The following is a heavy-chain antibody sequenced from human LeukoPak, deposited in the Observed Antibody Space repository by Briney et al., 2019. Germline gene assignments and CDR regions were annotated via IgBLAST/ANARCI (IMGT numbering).Heavy chain of an antibody. J-gene: IGHJ6*03. D-gene: IGHD4-11*01. CDR1: GGSFSGYY. CDR3: ARAHSPYYYYYMDV. V-gene: IGHV4-38-2*01. CDR2: IYHSGST. Sequence: SETLSLTCAVYGGSFSGYYWGWIRQPPGKGLEWIGSIYHSGSTYYNPSLKSRVTISVDTSKNQFSLKLSSVTAADTAVYYCARAHSPYYYYYMDVWGKGTTVTVSS.